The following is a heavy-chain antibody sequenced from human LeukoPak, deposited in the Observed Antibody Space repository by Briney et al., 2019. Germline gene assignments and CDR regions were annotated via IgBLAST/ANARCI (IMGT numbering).Heavy chain of an antibody. Sequence: SETLSLTCTVSGYSISSGYYWGWIRQPPGKGLEWIGSIYHSGSTYYNPSLKSRVTISVDTSKNQFSLKLSSVTAADTAVYYCARSVAQQLVPPGGSYWGWGQGTLVTVSS. CDR3: ARSVAQQLVPPGGSYWG. CDR1: GYSISSGYY. V-gene: IGHV4-38-2*02. J-gene: IGHJ4*02. CDR2: IYHSGST. D-gene: IGHD6-13*01.